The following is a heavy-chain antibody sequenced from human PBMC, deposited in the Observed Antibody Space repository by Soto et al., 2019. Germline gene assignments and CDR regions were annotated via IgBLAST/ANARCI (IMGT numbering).Heavy chain of an antibody. D-gene: IGHD4-17*01. J-gene: IGHJ4*02. Sequence: QVQLVQSGAEVKKPGSSVKVSCKASGGTFSSYTISWVRQAPGQGLEWMGRIIPILGIANYAQKFQGRVTITADKSTSTAYMELSSLRFEDTAVYYCVGVEMTTVTYDYWGQGTLVTVSS. CDR2: IIPILGIA. CDR3: VGVEMTTVTYDY. CDR1: GGTFSSYT. V-gene: IGHV1-69*02.